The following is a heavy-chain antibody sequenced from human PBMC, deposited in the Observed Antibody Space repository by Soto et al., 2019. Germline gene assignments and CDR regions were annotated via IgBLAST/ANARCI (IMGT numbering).Heavy chain of an antibody. CDR2: MNPNSGNT. CDR1: GYTFTSYD. Sequence: QVQLVQSGAEVKKPGASVKVSCKASGYTFTSYDINWVRQATGQGLEWMGWMNPNSGNTGYAQKFQGRVTMTRNTPISTAYMGLSSRRSEDTAVYYGARGRGVAAAGTGPPRRDWGQGTLVTVSS. V-gene: IGHV1-8*01. D-gene: IGHD6-13*01. J-gene: IGHJ4*02. CDR3: ARGRGVAAAGTGPPRRD.